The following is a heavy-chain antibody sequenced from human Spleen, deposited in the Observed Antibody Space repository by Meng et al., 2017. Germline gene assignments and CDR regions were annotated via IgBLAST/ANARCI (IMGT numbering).Heavy chain of an antibody. J-gene: IGHJ4*02. V-gene: IGHV3-33*01. CDR2: IWFDGSNK. D-gene: IGHD4/OR15-4a*01. CDR1: GFTFSRNG. CDR3: VRDDFGDVY. Sequence: GESLKISCAASGFTFSRNGMHWVRQAPGKGLEWLAVIWFDGSNKYYADSVKGRFTISRDNSKNTVYLQMSSLRVDDTAVYYCVRDDFGDVYWGQGTLVTVSS.